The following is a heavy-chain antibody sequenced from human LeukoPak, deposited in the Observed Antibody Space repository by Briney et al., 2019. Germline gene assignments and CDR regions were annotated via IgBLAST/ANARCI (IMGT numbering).Heavy chain of an antibody. V-gene: IGHV4-34*01. CDR2: INHSGST. CDR3: ARGRAVVVVVPAVKGAMDV. D-gene: IGHD2-2*01. Sequence: TSETLSLTCAVYGGSFSGYYWSWIRQPPGKGLEWIGEINHSGSTNYNTSLKSRVTISVDTSKNQFSLKLSSVAAADTAVYYCARGRAVVVVVPAVKGAMDVWGEGTTVTVSS. J-gene: IGHJ6*03. CDR1: GGSFSGYY.